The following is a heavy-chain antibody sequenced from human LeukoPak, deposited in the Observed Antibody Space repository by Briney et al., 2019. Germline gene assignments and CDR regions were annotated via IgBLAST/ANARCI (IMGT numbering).Heavy chain of an antibody. CDR3: ARRNYYDSSGYYGY. CDR1: GGTFSNYA. CDR2: IIPIFGTA. J-gene: IGHJ4*02. D-gene: IGHD3-22*01. Sequence: AASVKVSCKASGGTFSNYAISWVRQAPGQGLEWMGGIIPIFGTANYAQKFQGRVTITADKSTSTAYMELSSLRSEDTAVYYCARRNYYDSSGYYGYWGQGTLVTVSS. V-gene: IGHV1-69*06.